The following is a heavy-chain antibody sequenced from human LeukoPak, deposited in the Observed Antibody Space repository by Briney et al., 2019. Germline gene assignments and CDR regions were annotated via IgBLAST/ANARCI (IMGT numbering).Heavy chain of an antibody. V-gene: IGHV3-30-3*01. J-gene: IGHJ4*02. CDR1: GFAFSSYA. CDR2: VSYDGGSK. D-gene: IGHD6-13*01. CDR3: ARVKGGIAAAGNYFDY. Sequence: GGSLRLSCAASGFAFSSYAMHWVRQGPGKGLEWVALVSYDGGSKYYADSVKGRITISRDNSKNTLHLQMNSLRTEDTAVYYCARVKGGIAAAGNYFDYWGQGTLVTVST.